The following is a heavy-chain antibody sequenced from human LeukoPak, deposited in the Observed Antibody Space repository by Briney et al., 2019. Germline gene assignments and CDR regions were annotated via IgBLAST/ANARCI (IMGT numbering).Heavy chain of an antibody. CDR2: IYHSGST. CDR1: GDSISSGPYY. Sequence: SETLSLTCTVSGDSISSGPYYWGWIRQPPGKGLEWIGSIYHSGSTYYNPSLKSRVTISVDASKNQFSLKLSSVTAADTAVYYCARGRYSSGWSGAPDYWGQGTLVTVSS. V-gene: IGHV4-39*07. J-gene: IGHJ4*02. D-gene: IGHD6-19*01. CDR3: ARGRYSSGWSGAPDY.